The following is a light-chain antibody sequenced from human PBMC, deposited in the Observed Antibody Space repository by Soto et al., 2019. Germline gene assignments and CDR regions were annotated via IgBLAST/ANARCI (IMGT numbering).Light chain of an antibody. CDR2: EVS. V-gene: IGLV2-14*01. J-gene: IGLJ3*02. CDR3: SSYTSSSIGV. Sequence: QSALTQPASVSGSPGQSITISCTGTSSDVGGYNYVSWYQQHPGKAPKLMIYEVSSRPSGVSNRFSGSKSGNTASLTISGLQAEDEADYYCSSYTSSSIGVFGGGTQLTVL. CDR1: SSDVGGYNY.